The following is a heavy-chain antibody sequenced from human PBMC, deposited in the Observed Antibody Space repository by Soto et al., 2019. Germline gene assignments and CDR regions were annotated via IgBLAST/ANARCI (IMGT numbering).Heavy chain of an antibody. J-gene: IGHJ6*02. CDR3: AGGDYYHSSGYYFYYYTMDV. D-gene: IGHD3-22*01. V-gene: IGHV4-39*01. Sequence: QLHLQESGPGLVKPSETLSLTCTVSGGSISSSSYYWGWIRQPPGKGLEWIGNVYYGGSTYYNPSLKSRVTTSVETSKSQFSLKLSSVTAAETAVYYCAGGDYYHSSGYYFYYYTMDVWGQGTTVTVSS. CDR2: VYYGGST. CDR1: GGSISSSSYY.